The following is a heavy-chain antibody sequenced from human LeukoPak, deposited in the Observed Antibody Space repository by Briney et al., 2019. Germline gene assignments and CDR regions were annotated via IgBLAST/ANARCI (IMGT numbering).Heavy chain of an antibody. V-gene: IGHV3-33*06. CDR2: IWYDGSNK. CDR3: AKSLSITIFGVVINDAFDI. Sequence: SGGSLRLSCAASGFTFSSYGMHWVRQAPGKGLEWVAVIWYDGSNKYYADSVKGRFTISIDNSKNTLYLQMNSLRAEDTAVYYCAKSLSITIFGVVINDAFDIWGQGTMVTVSS. CDR1: GFTFSSYG. J-gene: IGHJ3*02. D-gene: IGHD3-3*01.